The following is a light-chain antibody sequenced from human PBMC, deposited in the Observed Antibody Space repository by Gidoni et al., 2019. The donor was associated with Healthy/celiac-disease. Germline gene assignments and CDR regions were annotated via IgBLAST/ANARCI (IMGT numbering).Light chain of an antibody. CDR1: QSVSSSD. J-gene: IGKJ4*01. CDR2: GAS. Sequence: EIVVTQSPGTLSLSPGERATLSCRASQSVSSSDLAWYQQKPGQAPRLRIYGASSRATGIPDRFRGSGSGTDFTLTLSRLAPEDFAVYYCQQYGSSPRGFGGGTKVEIK. CDR3: QQYGSSPRG. V-gene: IGKV3-20*01.